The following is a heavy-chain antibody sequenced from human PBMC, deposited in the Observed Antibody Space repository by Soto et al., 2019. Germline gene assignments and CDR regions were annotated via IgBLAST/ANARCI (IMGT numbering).Heavy chain of an antibody. CDR1: GFSFGHYS. Sequence: EVQLVESGGGLVKPGGSLRLSCVASGFSFGHYSINWVRQAPGRGLEWVSTISSGSSFIYYADSVKGRLTVSRDNAKNSLSLKMNTLRAEDTAVYFCAPEQLCVSYFGTALDIWGQGTVVTVS. J-gene: IGHJ3*02. D-gene: IGHD1-1*01. CDR3: APEQLCVSYFGTALDI. CDR2: ISSGSSFI. V-gene: IGHV3-21*01.